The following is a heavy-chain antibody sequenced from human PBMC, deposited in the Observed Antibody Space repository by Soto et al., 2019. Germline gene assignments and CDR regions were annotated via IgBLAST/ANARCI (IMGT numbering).Heavy chain of an antibody. CDR3: ARHQATPPLYYDYGMDV. D-gene: IGHD2-15*01. CDR1: GGTFSSYA. CDR2: IIPIFGTA. Sequence: QVQLVQSGAEVKKPGSSVKVSCKASGGTFSSYAISWVRQAPGQGLEWMGGIIPIFGTANYAQKFQGRVTITADKSTSTAYMELSSLRSEDTAVYYCARHQATPPLYYDYGMDVWGQGTTVTVSS. J-gene: IGHJ6*02. V-gene: IGHV1-69*06.